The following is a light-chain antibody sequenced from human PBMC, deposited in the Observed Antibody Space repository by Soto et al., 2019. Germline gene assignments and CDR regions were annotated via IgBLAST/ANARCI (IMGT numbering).Light chain of an antibody. CDR1: QSISTY. Sequence: DIQMTQSPSSLSASVVDSVSITCQTSQSISTYLNWYQQKPGRAPKLLIYGASTLESGGPTRFSGSGSGTDFTLTINNLQPEDFASYYCQESYSTPLTFGGGTKGDIK. CDR2: GAS. V-gene: IGKV1-39*01. CDR3: QESYSTPLT. J-gene: IGKJ4*01.